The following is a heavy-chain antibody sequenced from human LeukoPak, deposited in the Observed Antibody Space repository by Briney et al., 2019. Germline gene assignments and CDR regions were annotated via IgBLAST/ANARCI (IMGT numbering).Heavy chain of an antibody. Sequence: SETLSLTCTVSGGSISSYYWTWIRQPAGKGPEWIGRIYISGSTNYNPSLKSRVTMSVDTSKNQFSLKLTSVTAADTAVYYCARVAQWPPGMIDPWGQGTLVTVSS. D-gene: IGHD6-19*01. CDR1: GGSISSYY. CDR3: ARVAQWPPGMIDP. V-gene: IGHV4-4*07. J-gene: IGHJ5*02. CDR2: IYISGST.